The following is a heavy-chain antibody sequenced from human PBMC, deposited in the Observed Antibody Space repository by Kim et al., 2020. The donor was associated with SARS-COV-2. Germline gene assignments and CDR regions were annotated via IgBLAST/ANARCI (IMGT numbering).Heavy chain of an antibody. CDR1: GYSFTSYW. J-gene: IGHJ4*02. Sequence: GESLKISCKGSGYSFTSYWIGWVRQMPGKGLEWMGIIYPGDSDTRYSPSFQGQVTISADKSISTAYLQWSSLKASDTAMYYCARLPYGSGSYGAYFDYWGQGTLVTVSS. CDR3: ARLPYGSGSYGAYFDY. V-gene: IGHV5-51*01. CDR2: IYPGDSDT. D-gene: IGHD3-10*01.